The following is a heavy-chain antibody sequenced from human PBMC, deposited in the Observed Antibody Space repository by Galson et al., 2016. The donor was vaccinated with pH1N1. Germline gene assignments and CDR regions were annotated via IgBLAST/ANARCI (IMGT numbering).Heavy chain of an antibody. V-gene: IGHV4-59*01. CDR3: ARGPLLRGFSYHSGMDV. Sequence: TLSLTCTVSGGSFSNYYWSWIRQPPGKGLEWIGNLYYRGSGNYNPSLGSRVTTSVDTSKNQFSLELTSVTAADTAVYYCARGPLLRGFSYHSGMDVWGQGTTVTVSS. CDR2: LYYRGSG. CDR1: GGSFSNYY. D-gene: IGHD3-10*01. J-gene: IGHJ6*02.